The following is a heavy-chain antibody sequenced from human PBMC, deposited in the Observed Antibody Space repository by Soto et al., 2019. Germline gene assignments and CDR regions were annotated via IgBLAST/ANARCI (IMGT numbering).Heavy chain of an antibody. J-gene: IGHJ4*02. D-gene: IGHD2-15*01. CDR1: GYTFTSYY. V-gene: IGHV1-46*01. CDR2: INPSGTA. CDR3: AREAVVVAATWLYFDY. Sequence: ASVKVSCKASGYTFTSYYMHWVRQAPGQGLEWMGIINPSGTANYAQKFQGRVTITADESTSTAYMELSSLRSEDTAVYYCAREAVVVAATWLYFDYWGQGTLVTVSS.